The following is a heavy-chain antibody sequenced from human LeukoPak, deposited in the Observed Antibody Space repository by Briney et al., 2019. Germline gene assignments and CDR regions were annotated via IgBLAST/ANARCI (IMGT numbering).Heavy chain of an antibody. CDR3: AREAVAAAGGGNGFDP. D-gene: IGHD6-13*01. J-gene: IGHJ5*02. V-gene: IGHV4-61*08. CDR2: IYYSGST. CDR1: GGSISSGDYY. Sequence: PSETLSLTCTVSGGSISSGDYYWSWIRQPPGKGREWIVYIYYSGSTYYTPSLKSRVTISVDTSKNQFSLKLSSVTAADTAVYYCAREAVAAAGGGNGFDPWGQGTLVTVSS.